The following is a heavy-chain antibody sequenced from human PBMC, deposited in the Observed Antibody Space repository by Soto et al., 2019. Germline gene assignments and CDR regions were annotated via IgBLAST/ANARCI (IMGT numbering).Heavy chain of an antibody. D-gene: IGHD2-15*01. Sequence: QVQLVESGGGVVQPGRSLRLSCAASGFTFSSYSMHWVRQAPGKGLEWVAVISSDGSNEYYAGSVKGRFTISRDNSKNTLYLQMNSLRAEDTAVYYCARFKGCSGGSCYPYFDYSGQGTLVTVSS. J-gene: IGHJ4*02. CDR2: ISSDGSNE. V-gene: IGHV3-30-3*01. CDR3: ARFKGCSGGSCYPYFDY. CDR1: GFTFSSYS.